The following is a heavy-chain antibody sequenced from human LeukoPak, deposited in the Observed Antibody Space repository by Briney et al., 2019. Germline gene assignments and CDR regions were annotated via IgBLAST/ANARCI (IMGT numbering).Heavy chain of an antibody. CDR3: AKDRKALVVVISSPTDY. CDR2: ISYDGSNK. Sequence: GGSLRLSCAASGFTFSSYGMHWVRQAPGKRLEWVAVISYDGSNKYYADSVKGRLTISRDNSKNTLYLQMNSLRAEDTAVYYCAKDRKALVVVISSPTDYWGQGTLVTVSS. V-gene: IGHV3-30*18. CDR1: GFTFSSYG. J-gene: IGHJ4*02. D-gene: IGHD3-22*01.